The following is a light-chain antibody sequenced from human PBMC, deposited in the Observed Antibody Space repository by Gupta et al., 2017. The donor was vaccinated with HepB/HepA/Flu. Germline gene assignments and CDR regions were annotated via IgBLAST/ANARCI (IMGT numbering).Light chain of an antibody. Sequence: QSALTQPASLSGSPGQSITISCTGTSRDVGGFNYVSWYQQRPGEAPKLLIYDVTKRPSGVSSRFSGFKSSNTASLAISGLQAEDEAHYHCSSYTSSSTLEVVGVGTKLTVL. CDR1: SRDVGGFNY. CDR3: SSYTSSSTLEV. CDR2: DVT. V-gene: IGLV2-14*01. J-gene: IGLJ3*02.